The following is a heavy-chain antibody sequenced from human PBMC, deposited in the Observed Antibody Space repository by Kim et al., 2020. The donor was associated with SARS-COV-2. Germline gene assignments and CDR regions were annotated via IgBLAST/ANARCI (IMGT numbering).Heavy chain of an antibody. V-gene: IGHV6-1*01. J-gene: IGHJ4*02. Sequence: SQTLSLTCAILGDSVSNKNAAWNWIRQSPSRGLEWLGRTYYASKWFSDYVISVKSRITISSDTSKNHFSLHLNSVTPEDTAVYFCARVSMAGNIDSWGQGTLVTVSS. D-gene: IGHD6-19*01. CDR1: GDSVSNKNAA. CDR2: TYYASKWFS. CDR3: ARVSMAGNIDS.